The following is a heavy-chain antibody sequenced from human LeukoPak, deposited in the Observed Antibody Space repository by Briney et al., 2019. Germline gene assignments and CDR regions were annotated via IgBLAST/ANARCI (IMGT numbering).Heavy chain of an antibody. V-gene: IGHV3-21*01. J-gene: IGHJ5*02. CDR1: GFIFISYS. CDR2: ISSSSDYI. CDR3: ARGATTTRFGRFDP. D-gene: IGHD4-17*01. Sequence: SGGSLRLSCAASGFIFISYSMNWVRQAPGKGLEWVSSISSSSDYIYHADSVKGRFTISRDNPKKSLYLQMNSLRAEDTAVYYCARGATTTRFGRFDPWGQGTLVIVSS.